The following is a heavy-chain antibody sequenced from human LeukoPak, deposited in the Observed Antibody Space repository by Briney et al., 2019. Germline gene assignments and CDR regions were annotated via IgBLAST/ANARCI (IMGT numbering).Heavy chain of an antibody. V-gene: IGHV1-69*05. CDR2: IIPIFGTA. CDR1: GGTFSSYA. J-gene: IGHJ4*02. Sequence: GASVKVSCKASGGTFSSYAISWVRRAPGQGLEWMGGIIPIFGTANYAQKFQGRVTITTDESTSTAYMELSSLRSDDTAVYYCIAVAGRTQYYVDYWGQGTLVTVSS. D-gene: IGHD6-19*01. CDR3: IAVAGRTQYYVDY.